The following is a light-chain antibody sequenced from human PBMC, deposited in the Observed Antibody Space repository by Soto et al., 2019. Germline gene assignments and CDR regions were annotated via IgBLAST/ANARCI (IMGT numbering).Light chain of an antibody. V-gene: IGLV2-14*01. Sequence: QSVLTQPASVSGSPGQSVTISCTGTSSDVGGYNYVSWYQQHPGKAPKLMIYDVSNRPSGVSNRFSGSKSGNTASLTISGLQADDEADYYCSSYTSSSKGYVFGAGTKITVL. CDR3: SSYTSSSKGYV. CDR1: SSDVGGYNY. CDR2: DVS. J-gene: IGLJ1*01.